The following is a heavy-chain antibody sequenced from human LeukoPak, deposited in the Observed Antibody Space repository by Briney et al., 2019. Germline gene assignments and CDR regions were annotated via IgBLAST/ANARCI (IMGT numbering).Heavy chain of an antibody. CDR2: INPNSGGT. Sequence: ASVKVSCKASGGTFSSYAISWVRQAPGQGLEWMGWINPNSGGTNYAQKFQGRVTMTGDTSISTAYMELSSLRSDDTAVYYCARLYSGYGNYYYYMDVWGKGTTVTVSS. D-gene: IGHD5-12*01. J-gene: IGHJ6*03. CDR1: GGTFSSYA. CDR3: ARLYSGYGNYYYYMDV. V-gene: IGHV1-2*02.